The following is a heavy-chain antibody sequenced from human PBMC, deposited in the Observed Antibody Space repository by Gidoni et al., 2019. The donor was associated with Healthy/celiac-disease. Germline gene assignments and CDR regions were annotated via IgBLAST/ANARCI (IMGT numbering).Heavy chain of an antibody. V-gene: IGHV3-23*01. CDR3: AKKRERGYAYDAFDI. CDR2: ISGSGGST. CDR1: GCTFSRYA. J-gene: IGHJ3*02. Sequence: EVQLLESGGGLVQPGGSLRLSCAASGCTFSRYAMSWGRQAPGKGLDWVSAISGSGGSTYYADSVKGRFTISRDNSKNTLYLQMNSLRAEDTAVYYCAKKRERGYAYDAFDIWGQGTMVTVSS. D-gene: IGHD2-2*01.